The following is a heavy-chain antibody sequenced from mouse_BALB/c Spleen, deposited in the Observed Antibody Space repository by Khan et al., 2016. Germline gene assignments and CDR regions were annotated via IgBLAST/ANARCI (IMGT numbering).Heavy chain of an antibody. Sequence: IQLVQSGPELVKPGASVKMSCKSSGYTFTSYVMHWVKQKPGQGLEWIGYIDPYNDGTKYNEKFKGKATLTSDKSSSTAYMELSSLTSEDSAVYYCARRGYTGTYFDYWGQGTTLTVSS. CDR2: IDPYNDGT. CDR3: ARRGYTGTYFDY. CDR1: GYTFTSYV. J-gene: IGHJ2*01. D-gene: IGHD2-2*01. V-gene: IGHV1S136*01.